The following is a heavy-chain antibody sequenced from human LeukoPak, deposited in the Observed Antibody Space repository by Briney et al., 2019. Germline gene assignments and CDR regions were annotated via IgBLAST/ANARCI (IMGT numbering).Heavy chain of an antibody. Sequence: GGSLRLSCAASGFTFSSYSMNWVRQAPGKGLEWVSSISSSSSYIYYADSVKGRFTISRDNAKNSLYLQMNSLRAEDTAVYYCASRRSSIGYCSSTSCYIGYWGQGTLVTVSS. CDR3: ASRRSSIGYCSSTSCYIGY. D-gene: IGHD2-2*02. V-gene: IGHV3-21*01. J-gene: IGHJ4*02. CDR1: GFTFSSYS. CDR2: ISSSSSYI.